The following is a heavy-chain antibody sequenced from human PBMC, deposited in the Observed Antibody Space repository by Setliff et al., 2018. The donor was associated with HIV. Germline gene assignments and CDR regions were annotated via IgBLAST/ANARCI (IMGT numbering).Heavy chain of an antibody. CDR1: GGSFSGYY. D-gene: IGHD3-3*01. CDR3: ARGFTIFGVGFSADPTGNWFDP. Sequence: SETLPLTCAVYGGSFSGYYWSWIRQPPGKGLEWIGEIIHTGSTNYNPSLKSRITLSVDTSENQFALKLASVTAADTAVYYCARGFTIFGVGFSADPTGNWFDPWGQGTLVTVSS. V-gene: IGHV4-34*01. J-gene: IGHJ5*02. CDR2: IIHTGST.